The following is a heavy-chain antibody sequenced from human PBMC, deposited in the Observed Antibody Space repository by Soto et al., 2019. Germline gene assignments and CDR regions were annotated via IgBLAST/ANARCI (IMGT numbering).Heavy chain of an antibody. V-gene: IGHV3-23*01. Sequence: GGSLRLSCAASGFTFSSYAMSWVRQAPGKGLEWVSAISGSGGSTYYADSVKGRFTISRDNSKNTLYLQMNSLRAEDTALYYCAKARIAAGDSSGPGYWGQGTLVTVSS. CDR1: GFTFSSYA. D-gene: IGHD3-22*01. CDR3: AKARIAAGDSSGPGY. CDR2: ISGSGGST. J-gene: IGHJ4*02.